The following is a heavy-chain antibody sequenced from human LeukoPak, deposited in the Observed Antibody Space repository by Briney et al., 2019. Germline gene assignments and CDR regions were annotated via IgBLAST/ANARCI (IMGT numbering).Heavy chain of an antibody. CDR1: GGSISSSSYY. CDR3: IKGIAAAGHFDY. J-gene: IGHJ4*02. CDR2: IYHSGST. D-gene: IGHD6-13*01. V-gene: IGHV4-39*07. Sequence: SETLSLTCTVSGGSISSSSYYWGWIRQPPGKGLEWIGSIYHSGSTYYNPSLKSRVTISVDTSKNQFSLKLSSVTAADTAVYYCIKGIAAAGHFDYWGQGTLVTVSS.